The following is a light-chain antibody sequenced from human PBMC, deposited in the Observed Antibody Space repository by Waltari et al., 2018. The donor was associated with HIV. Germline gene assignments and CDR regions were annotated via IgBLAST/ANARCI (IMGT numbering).Light chain of an antibody. Sequence: SALTQPASVSGSPGQSITISCTGTSSDVGGYHYVSWYQQHPGKAPKFMIYEVRNRPSGVSNRFSGSKSGNTASLTISGLQAEDEAYYYCSSYSSSDTHVVFGGGTKLTVL. CDR2: EVR. J-gene: IGLJ2*01. V-gene: IGLV2-14*01. CDR3: SSYSSSDTHVV. CDR1: SSDVGGYHY.